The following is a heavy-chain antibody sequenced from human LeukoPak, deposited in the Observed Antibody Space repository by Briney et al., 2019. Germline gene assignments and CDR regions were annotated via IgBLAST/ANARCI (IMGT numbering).Heavy chain of an antibody. J-gene: IGHJ4*02. CDR1: GGSISSYY. CDR2: IYYSGST. CDR3: ARGRRESYYDY. D-gene: IGHD1-26*01. Sequence: PSETLPLTCTVSGGSISSYYWSWIRQPPGKGLEWIGYIYYSGSTNYNPSLKSRVTISVDTSKNQFSLKLSSVTAADTAVYYCARGRRESYYDYWGQGTLVTVSS. V-gene: IGHV4-59*08.